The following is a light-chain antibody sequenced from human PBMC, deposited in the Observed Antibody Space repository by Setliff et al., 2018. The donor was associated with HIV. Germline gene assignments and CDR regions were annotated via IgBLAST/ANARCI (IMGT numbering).Light chain of an antibody. CDR1: SNDVGRYDL. J-gene: IGLJ1*01. CDR2: QAT. Sequence: SALAQPGSVTGSPGQSITISCTGTSNDVGRYDLVSWYQQHPARAPKLIIYQATRRPSGVSNRFSGSKSGNVASLTISGLQAEDEADYYCCSNTGSNTFVFGTGTKVT. CDR3: CSNTGSNTFV. V-gene: IGLV2-23*01.